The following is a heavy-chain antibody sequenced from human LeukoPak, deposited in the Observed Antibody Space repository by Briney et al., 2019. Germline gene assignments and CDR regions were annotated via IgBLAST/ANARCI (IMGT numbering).Heavy chain of an antibody. D-gene: IGHD2-2*01. J-gene: IGHJ3*02. V-gene: IGHV1-69-2*01. CDR3: ATAAYNAFDI. Sequence: ASVKVSYKVSGYTFTDYYMHWVQQAPGKGLEWMGLVDPEDGETIYAEKFQGRVTITADTSTDTAYMELSSLRSEDTAVYYCATAAYNAFDIWGQGTMVTVSS. CDR1: GYTFTDYY. CDR2: VDPEDGET.